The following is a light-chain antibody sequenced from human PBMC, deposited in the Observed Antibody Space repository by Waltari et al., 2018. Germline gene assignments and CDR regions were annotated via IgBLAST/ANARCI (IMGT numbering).Light chain of an antibody. J-gene: IGKJ1*01. Sequence: EIVLTQSPATLSLSPGDRATLSCRASQTIGGSLAWYQQKPGQSPSLLIYGASRRATGVPARFGGSGSGTDFTLTISSLEPEDFAVYFCQQRDTWPPTFGQGNKVDFK. V-gene: IGKV3-11*01. CDR2: GAS. CDR3: QQRDTWPPT. CDR1: QTIGGS.